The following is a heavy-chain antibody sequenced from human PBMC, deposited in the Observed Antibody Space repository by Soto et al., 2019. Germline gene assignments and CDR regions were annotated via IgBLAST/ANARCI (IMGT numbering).Heavy chain of an antibody. J-gene: IGHJ6*02. V-gene: IGHV6-1*01. CDR1: GDSVSSNSAA. Sequence: QVQLQQSGPGLVKPSQTLSLTCAISGDSVSSNSAAWNWIRQSPSRGLEWLGRTYYRSKWYNDYAVSVKSRITITPDTYKNQFSLQLNSVTPEDTAVSYCARIVTPSFSGDYGMDVWGQGTTVTVSS. CDR2: TYYRSKWYN. CDR3: ARIVTPSFSGDYGMDV. D-gene: IGHD1-26*01.